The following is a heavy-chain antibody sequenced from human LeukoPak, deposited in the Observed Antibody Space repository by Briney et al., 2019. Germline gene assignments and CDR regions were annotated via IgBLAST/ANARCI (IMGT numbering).Heavy chain of an antibody. CDR2: IYYSGST. CDR3: ARDVSEGYYDSSGYYHAHFFDY. Sequence: SETLSLTCTVSGGSISSGGYYWSWIRQHPGKGLEWIGYIYYSGSTYYNPPLKSRVTISVDTSKNQFSLKLSSVTAADTAVYYCARDVSEGYYDSSGYYHAHFFDYWGQGTLVTVSS. CDR1: GGSISSGGYY. D-gene: IGHD3-22*01. J-gene: IGHJ4*02. V-gene: IGHV4-31*03.